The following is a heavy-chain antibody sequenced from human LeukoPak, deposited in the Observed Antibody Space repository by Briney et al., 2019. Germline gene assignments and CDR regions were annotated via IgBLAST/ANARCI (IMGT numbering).Heavy chain of an antibody. CDR1: GGSIHSY. V-gene: IGHV4-4*07. J-gene: IGHJ4*02. CDR3: ARLYGLVPKAVAENYFDY. CDR2: ISGSGTI. D-gene: IGHD6-19*01. Sequence: PSETLSLTCTVSGGSIHSYWSWIRQPAGKGLEWIGRISGSGTITYNPALQSRLTISIDTSKNQFSLKLMSVTAADTAVYYCARLYGLVPKAVAENYFDYWGQGTLVTVSS.